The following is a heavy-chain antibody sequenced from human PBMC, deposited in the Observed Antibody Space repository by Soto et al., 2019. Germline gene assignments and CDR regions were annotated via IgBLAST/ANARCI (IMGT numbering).Heavy chain of an antibody. J-gene: IGHJ2*01. D-gene: IGHD3-9*01. CDR3: ARESHDILTGPPWVWYFDL. CDR2: INDRGSI. Sequence: QVQLQQWGAGPLRPLETLSLTCGVSGGSFSGYYWAWIRQSPGKGLEWIGEINDRGSINYNPSLKSRGSISVHTAKNHYSLNLRSVTAADTAVYYCARESHDILTGPPWVWYFDLWGRGTLVTVSS. V-gene: IGHV4-34*01. CDR1: GGSFSGYY.